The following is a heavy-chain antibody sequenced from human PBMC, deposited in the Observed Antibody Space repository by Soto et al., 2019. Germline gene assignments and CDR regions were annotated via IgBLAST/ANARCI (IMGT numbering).Heavy chain of an antibody. V-gene: IGHV4-39*01. CDR2: IYYSGST. D-gene: IGHD3-9*01. CDR1: GGSISSSSYY. Sequence: SETLSLTCSVSGGSISSSSYYWGWIRQPPGKGLEWIGNIYYSGSTYYNPSLKSRVTISVDTSKNQFSLKLSSVTAADTAVYYCARRESYDILTGYYHFDYWGQGTLVTVSS. CDR3: ARRESYDILTGYYHFDY. J-gene: IGHJ4*02.